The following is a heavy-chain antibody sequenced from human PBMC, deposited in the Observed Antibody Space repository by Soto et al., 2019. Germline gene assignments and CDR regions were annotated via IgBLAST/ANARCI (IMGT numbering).Heavy chain of an antibody. CDR1: ADIFNNYY. Sequence: GASVKVSCKTSADIFNNYYMHWVLQAPGQGVEWMGVMTPRDGSTNYAQSFQGRVTMTRDTSTRTVYVELSSLRSEDTAVYYCAKHCGGDCSNGFDIWGQGTKVTVSS. V-gene: IGHV1-46*02. D-gene: IGHD2-21*02. J-gene: IGHJ3*02. CDR2: MTPRDGST. CDR3: AKHCGGDCSNGFDI.